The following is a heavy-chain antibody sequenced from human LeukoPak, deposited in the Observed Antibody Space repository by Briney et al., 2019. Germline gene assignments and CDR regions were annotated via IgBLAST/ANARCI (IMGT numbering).Heavy chain of an antibody. V-gene: IGHV3-53*01. CDR2: TYSGGST. CDR3: ARDFDYASFDY. CDR1: GFNVCRNY. J-gene: IGHJ4*02. Sequence: GGSLRLSCAASGFNVCRNYMSWVRQAPGKGLECVSITYSGGSTYYADSVKGRFTISRDNSKNTVYLQINSLRAEDTAVYYCARDFDYASFDYWGQGTLVTVSS. D-gene: IGHD4-17*01.